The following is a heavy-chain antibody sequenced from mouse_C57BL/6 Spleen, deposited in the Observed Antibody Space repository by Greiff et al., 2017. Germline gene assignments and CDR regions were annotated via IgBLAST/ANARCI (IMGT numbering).Heavy chain of an antibody. V-gene: IGHV1-52*01. CDR1: GYTFTSYW. CDR2: IDPSDSET. Sequence: QVQLQQPGAELVRPGSSVKLSCKASGYTFTSYWMHWVKQRPIQGLEWIGNIDPSDSETHYNQKFKDKATLTVDKSSSTAYMQLSSLTSEDSAVYYGARRDYGSSYGWFAYWGQGTLVTVSA. CDR3: ARRDYGSSYGWFAY. J-gene: IGHJ3*01. D-gene: IGHD1-1*01.